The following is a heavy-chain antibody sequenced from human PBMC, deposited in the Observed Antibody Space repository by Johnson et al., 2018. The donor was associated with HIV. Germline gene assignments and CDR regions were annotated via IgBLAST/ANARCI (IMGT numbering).Heavy chain of an antibody. Sequence: QVQLVESGGGVVQPGGSLRLSCAASGFTFSSYAMHWVRQAPGKGLEWVALISYDGSNKYYADSVKGRFTISRDNAKNSLYLQMNSLRADDTAVYYCARGGSDVFDIWGRGTMVTVSS. CDR2: ISYDGSNK. J-gene: IGHJ3*02. CDR3: ARGGSDVFDI. CDR1: GFTFSSYA. D-gene: IGHD3-16*01. V-gene: IGHV3-30-3*01.